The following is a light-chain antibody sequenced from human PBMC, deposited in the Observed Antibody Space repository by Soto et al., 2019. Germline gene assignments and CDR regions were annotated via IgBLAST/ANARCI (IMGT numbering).Light chain of an antibody. CDR1: QRVSNNY. J-gene: IGKJ2*01. V-gene: IGKV3-20*01. Sequence: DIVLSQSPGTLSLSPGERATLSCRASQRVSNNYLAWYQQKPGQAPRLVIYAASNRTTGIPARFSGSGSGTDFTLTINRLEPEDFAVYYCQQYAGSPYTFGQGAKLEIK. CDR2: AAS. CDR3: QQYAGSPYT.